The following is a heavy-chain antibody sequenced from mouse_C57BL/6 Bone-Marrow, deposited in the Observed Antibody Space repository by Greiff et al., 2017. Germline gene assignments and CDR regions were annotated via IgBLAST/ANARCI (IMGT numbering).Heavy chain of an antibody. CDR3: ARESLLYGSSYGDAMDY. D-gene: IGHD1-1*01. J-gene: IGHJ4*01. V-gene: IGHV1-7*01. Sequence: QVQLQQSGAELAKPGASVKLSCKASGYTFPSYWMHWVKQRPGQGLEWIGYINPSSGYTKYNQKFKDKATLTADKSSSTAYMQLSSLTYEDSAVYYCARESLLYGSSYGDAMDYWGQGTSVTVSS. CDR2: INPSSGYT. CDR1: GYTFPSYW.